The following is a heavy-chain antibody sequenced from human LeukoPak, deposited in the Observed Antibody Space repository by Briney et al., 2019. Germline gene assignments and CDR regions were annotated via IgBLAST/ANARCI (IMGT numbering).Heavy chain of an antibody. D-gene: IGHD6-13*01. CDR3: AKRYNSIWYFDY. V-gene: IGHV3-23*01. CDR1: GFTFSSYG. J-gene: IGHJ4*02. Sequence: GGSLRLSCAASGFTFSSYGMSWVRQAPGKGLEWVSAISGSDGSTYYADSVKGRFTISRDNSKNTLYLQMDSLRAEDTAVYYCAKRYNSIWYFDYWGQGTLVTVSS. CDR2: ISGSDGST.